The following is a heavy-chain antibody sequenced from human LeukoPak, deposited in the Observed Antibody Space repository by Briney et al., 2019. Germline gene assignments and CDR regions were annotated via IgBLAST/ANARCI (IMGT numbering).Heavy chain of an antibody. CDR1: GGSISSGDYY. V-gene: IGHV4-30-4*01. CDR3: ARDLYDSNGYYAVDYFDY. D-gene: IGHD3-22*01. CDR2: IYYSGST. J-gene: IGHJ4*02. Sequence: PSQTLSLTCTVSGGSISSGDYYWSWIRQPPGKGLEWIGYIYYSGSTYYNPSLKSRVTISVDTSKNQFSLKLSSVTAADTAVYYCARDLYDSNGYYAVDYFDYWGQGTLVTVSS.